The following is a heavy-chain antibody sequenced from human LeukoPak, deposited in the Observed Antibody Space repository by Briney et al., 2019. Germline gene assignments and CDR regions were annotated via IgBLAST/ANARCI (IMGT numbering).Heavy chain of an antibody. Sequence: GRSLRLSCAASGFTFSSYSMQWVRQTPGKGLEWVGIMSNSGENTFYGEAVKGRFTISRDNSKNTLYLQMNSLRAEDTAVYYCARGSNPPYTRGYSYGLNYWGQGTLVTVSS. CDR2: MSNSGENT. CDR1: GFTFSSYS. D-gene: IGHD5-18*01. J-gene: IGHJ4*02. V-gene: IGHV3-30*03. CDR3: ARGSNPPYTRGYSYGLNY.